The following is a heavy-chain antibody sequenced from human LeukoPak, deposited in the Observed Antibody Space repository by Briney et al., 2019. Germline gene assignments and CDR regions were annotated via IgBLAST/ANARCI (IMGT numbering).Heavy chain of an antibody. CDR1: GGSISAYY. J-gene: IGHJ4*02. CDR3: AKLVQVGITGYYFDY. Sequence: SETLSLTCSVSGGSISAYYWGWIRQPPGKGLEWIGYNYYSGSTNYNPSLRSRVTISVDTSKNQFSLKLNSVTAADTAVYYCAKLVQVGITGYYFDYWGQGTLVTVSS. V-gene: IGHV4-59*01. D-gene: IGHD1-26*01. CDR2: NYYSGST.